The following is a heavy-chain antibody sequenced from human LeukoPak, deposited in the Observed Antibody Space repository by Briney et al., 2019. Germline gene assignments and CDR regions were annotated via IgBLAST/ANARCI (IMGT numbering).Heavy chain of an antibody. Sequence: PGRSLRLSCAASGFTFSSYGMHWVRQAPGKGLEWVALIWYDGSNKYYADSVKGRLTISRDNSKNTVYLQMNSLRAEDTAVYYCASRRGGIVGDYWGQGTLVTVSS. V-gene: IGHV3-33*01. CDR1: GFTFSSYG. D-gene: IGHD2-15*01. CDR2: IWYDGSNK. CDR3: ASRRGGIVGDY. J-gene: IGHJ4*02.